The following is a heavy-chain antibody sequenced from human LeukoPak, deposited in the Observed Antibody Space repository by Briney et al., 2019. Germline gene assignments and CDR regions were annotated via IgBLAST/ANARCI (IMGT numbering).Heavy chain of an antibody. J-gene: IGHJ5*02. CDR3: ARDLSSSWFGNWFDP. Sequence: SETLSLTCTVSGGSISSYSWSWIRQPPGKGLEWIGCIYHNGSTNYNPSLKSRVTISLETSKKQFSLKLSTVTAADTAVYYCARDLSSSWFGNWFDPWGQGTLVTVSS. CDR1: GGSISSYS. CDR2: IYHNGST. D-gene: IGHD6-13*01. V-gene: IGHV4-59*01.